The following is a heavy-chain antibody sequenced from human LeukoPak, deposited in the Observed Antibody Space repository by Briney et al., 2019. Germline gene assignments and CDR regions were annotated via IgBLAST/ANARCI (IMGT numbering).Heavy chain of an antibody. CDR2: IYTSGST. D-gene: IGHD6-19*01. V-gene: IGHV4-4*07. CDR1: GGSISSYY. CDR3: ARGGGSSGWSLFDY. J-gene: IGHJ4*02. Sequence: SETLSLTRTVSGGSISSYYWSWIRQPAGKGLEWIGRIYTSGSTNYNPSLKSRVTMSVDTSKNQFSLKLSSVAAADTAVYYCARGGGSSGWSLFDYWGQGTLVTVSS.